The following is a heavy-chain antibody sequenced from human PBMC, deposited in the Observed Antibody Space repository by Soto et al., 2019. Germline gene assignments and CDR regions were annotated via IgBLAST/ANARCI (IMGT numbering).Heavy chain of an antibody. J-gene: IGHJ4*02. CDR1: GYTFTSYY. CDR2: INPSGGST. Sequence: ASVKVSCKASGYTFTSYYMHWVRQAPGQGLEWMGIINPSGGSTSYAQKFQGRVTMTRDTSTSTVYMELSSLRSEDTAVYYCANYDGDLNAWEYWGQGTPVTVSS. CDR3: ANYDGDLNAWEY. D-gene: IGHD5-12*01. V-gene: IGHV1-46*01.